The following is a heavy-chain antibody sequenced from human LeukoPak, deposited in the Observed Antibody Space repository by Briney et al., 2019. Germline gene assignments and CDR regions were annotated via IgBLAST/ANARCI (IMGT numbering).Heavy chain of an antibody. D-gene: IGHD6-13*01. Sequence: HSGGSLRLSCAASGFTVSSNYMSWVRQAPGKGLEWVSVIYSGGSTYYADSVKGRFTISRDNSKNTLYLQMNSLRAEDTAVYYCARDRSSSWFLLFDYWGQGTLVTVSS. J-gene: IGHJ4*02. CDR3: ARDRSSSWFLLFDY. V-gene: IGHV3-66*01. CDR2: IYSGGST. CDR1: GFTVSSNY.